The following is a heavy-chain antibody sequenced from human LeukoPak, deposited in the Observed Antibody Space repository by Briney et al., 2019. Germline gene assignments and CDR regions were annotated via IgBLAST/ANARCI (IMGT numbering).Heavy chain of an antibody. Sequence: SETLSLTCAVYGGSFSGYYWSWIRQPPGKGLEWIGEINHSGSTNYNPSLKSRVTISVDTSKNQFSLKLSSVTAADTAVYYCARHRGVANFDYWGQGTLVTVSS. CDR2: INHSGST. CDR3: ARHRGVANFDY. J-gene: IGHJ4*02. CDR1: GGSFSGYY. D-gene: IGHD1-14*01. V-gene: IGHV4-34*01.